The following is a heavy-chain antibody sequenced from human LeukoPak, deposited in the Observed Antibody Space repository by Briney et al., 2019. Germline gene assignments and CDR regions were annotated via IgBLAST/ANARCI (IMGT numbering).Heavy chain of an antibody. CDR1: GFTLSSYS. V-gene: IGHV3-48*02. CDR2: ISSSSSTI. J-gene: IGHJ4*02. CDR3: VREGEMATSGFDY. Sequence: PGGSLTLSCAASGFTLSSYSMNWVRQAPGKGLEWVSYISSSSSTIYYADSVKGRFTLSRDNAKNSLYLQMNSPRDEDTAVYYCVREGEMATSGFDYWDQGTLVTVSS. D-gene: IGHD5-24*01.